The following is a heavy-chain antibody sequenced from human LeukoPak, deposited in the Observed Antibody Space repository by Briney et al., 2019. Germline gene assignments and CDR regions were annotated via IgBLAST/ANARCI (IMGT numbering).Heavy chain of an antibody. J-gene: IGHJ5*02. D-gene: IGHD3-22*01. CDR2: TYYSGST. V-gene: IGHV4-30-4*01. Sequence: SESLSLTCTVSGGSISSGDYYWSWIRQPPGKGLEWIGYTYYSGSTYYNPSLKNRVSISVDTSKNQFSLNLSSVTAADTAVYYCARPYYYDSRIDPWGQGTLVTVSS. CDR1: GGSISSGDYY. CDR3: ARPYYYDSRIDP.